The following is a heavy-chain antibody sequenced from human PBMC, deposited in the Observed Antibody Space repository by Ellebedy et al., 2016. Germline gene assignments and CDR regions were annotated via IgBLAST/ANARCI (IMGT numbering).Heavy chain of an antibody. D-gene: IGHD5-18*01. V-gene: IGHV4-39*01. Sequence: SETLSLTCSVSGASISSNNYYWGWIRQPPGKGLEWIGTIYYNGNTYYNLSLKSRITISIDMSTNQFYLKLSSVTAADTAVYFCARNPAVGYSYVYFDFWGQGSLVTVSS. CDR1: GASISSNNYY. J-gene: IGHJ4*02. CDR2: IYYNGNT. CDR3: ARNPAVGYSYVYFDF.